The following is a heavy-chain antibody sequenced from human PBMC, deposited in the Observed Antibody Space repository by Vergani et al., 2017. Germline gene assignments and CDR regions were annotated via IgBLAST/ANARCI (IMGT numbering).Heavy chain of an antibody. Sequence: QVQLVESGGGVVQPGRSLRLSCAASGFTFSSYGMHWVRPAPGKGLEWVAVISYDGSNKYYADSVKGRFTISRDNSKNTLYLQMNSLRAEDTAVYYCAKGDGYCSSTSCYNGGDYWGQGTLVTVSS. CDR1: GFTFSSYG. CDR3: AKGDGYCSSTSCYNGGDY. D-gene: IGHD2-2*02. V-gene: IGHV3-30*18. J-gene: IGHJ4*02. CDR2: ISYDGSNK.